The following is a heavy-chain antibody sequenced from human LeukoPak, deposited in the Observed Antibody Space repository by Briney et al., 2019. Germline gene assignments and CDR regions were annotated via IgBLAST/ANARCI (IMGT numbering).Heavy chain of an antibody. D-gene: IGHD1-1*01. Sequence: GGSLRLSCAASGFTFSSYSMNWVRQAPGKGLEWVSYISSSSSTIYYADSVKGRFTISRDNAKNSLYLQMNSLRAEDTAVYYCAKNPNENSPEYFQHWGQGTLVTVSS. J-gene: IGHJ1*01. CDR1: GFTFSSYS. CDR3: AKNPNENSPEYFQH. CDR2: ISSSSSTI. V-gene: IGHV3-48*01.